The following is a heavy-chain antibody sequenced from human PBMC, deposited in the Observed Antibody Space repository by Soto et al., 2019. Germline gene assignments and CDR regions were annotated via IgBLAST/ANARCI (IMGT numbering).Heavy chain of an antibody. CDR2: INAGNGNT. D-gene: IGHD2-8*01. J-gene: IGHJ6*02. CDR1: GYTFTSYA. V-gene: IGHV1-3*01. Sequence: GASVKVSCKASGYTFTSYAMHWVRQAPGQRLEWMGWINAGNGNTKYSQKFQGRVTITRDTSASTAYMELSSLRFEDTAVYYCARIYCTNGVCQEAYGMDVWGQGTTVTVSS. CDR3: ARIYCTNGVCQEAYGMDV.